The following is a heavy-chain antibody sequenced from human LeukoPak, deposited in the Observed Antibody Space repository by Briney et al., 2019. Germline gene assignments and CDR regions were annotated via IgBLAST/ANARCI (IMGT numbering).Heavy chain of an antibody. CDR1: GYTFIVYH. CDR3: ARADWSMLEY. Sequence: ASVKVSCKASGYTFIVYHMHWVRQAPGQGLEWMGWINPNSGDTNFAQKFQGRVTTTRDTSISTVYMELSRLTSDDTAVYYCARADWSMLEYWGQGTLVTVSS. V-gene: IGHV1-2*02. D-gene: IGHD1-1*01. CDR2: INPNSGDT. J-gene: IGHJ4*02.